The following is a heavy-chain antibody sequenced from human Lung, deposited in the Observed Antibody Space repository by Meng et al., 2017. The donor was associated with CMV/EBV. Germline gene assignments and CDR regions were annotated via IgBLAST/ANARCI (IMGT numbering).Heavy chain of an antibody. V-gene: IGHV1-2*02. J-gene: IGHJ4*02. D-gene: IGHD7-27*01. CDR2: IHPHRGDT. CDR3: ARDNNWGPDY. Sequence: ASXXVSCKASGYTFTAHYFHWVRQAPGQGLEWMGWIHPHRGDTNYAQQFQGRVTLTGDTSINTGYMELTRLTSDDTAVYYCARDNNWGPDYWGQGPRVTVSS. CDR1: GYTFTAHY.